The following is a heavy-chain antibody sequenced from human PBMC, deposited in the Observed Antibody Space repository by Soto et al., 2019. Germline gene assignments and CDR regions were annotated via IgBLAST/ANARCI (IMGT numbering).Heavy chain of an antibody. CDR2: INHSGST. Sequence: QVQLQQWGAGLLKPSETLSLTCAVYGGSFSGYYWSWIRQPPGKGLEWIGEINHSGSTNYNPSLRTRVTISVDTSQTQFSLTLRSVAAADTAVYYCASRVRFLEWLLSTVDDYYYMDVWGKGTTVTVSS. CDR3: ASRVRFLEWLLSTVDDYYYMDV. V-gene: IGHV4-34*01. CDR1: GGSFSGYY. D-gene: IGHD3-3*01. J-gene: IGHJ6*03.